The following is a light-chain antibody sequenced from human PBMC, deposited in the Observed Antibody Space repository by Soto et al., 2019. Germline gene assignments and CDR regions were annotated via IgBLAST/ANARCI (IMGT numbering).Light chain of an antibody. CDR1: NSNIGAGYD. Sequence: QSVLAQPPSVSGAPGQRVTISCTGSNSNIGAGYDVHWYQQLPGTAPKLLIYGNNNRPSGVPDRFSGSRSGTSASLAITGLQAGDEADYYFHPPDRSLNGYVFGTGTKLTVL. CDR3: HPPDRSLNGYV. J-gene: IGLJ1*01. CDR2: GNN. V-gene: IGLV1-40*01.